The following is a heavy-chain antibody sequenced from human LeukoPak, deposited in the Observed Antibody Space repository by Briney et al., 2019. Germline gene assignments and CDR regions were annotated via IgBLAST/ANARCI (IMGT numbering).Heavy chain of an antibody. D-gene: IGHD3-16*02. CDR2: INTNTGDP. CDR3: ARAYQRLGELSLPDY. CDR1: GYTFTNYG. V-gene: IGHV7-4-1*02. J-gene: IGHJ4*02. Sequence: ASVKVSCKASGYTFTNYGINWVRQAPGQGPEWMGWINTNTGDPTYAQGFTGRFSFSLDTSVSTAYLQISSLKAEDSAMYYCARAYQRLGELSLPDYWGQGTLVTVSS.